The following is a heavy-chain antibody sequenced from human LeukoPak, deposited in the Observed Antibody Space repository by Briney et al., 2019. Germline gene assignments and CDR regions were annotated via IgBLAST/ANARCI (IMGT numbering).Heavy chain of an antibody. J-gene: IGHJ5*02. CDR3: VRDSHTSNNWFDT. CDR1: GYTFTSYC. CDR2: VRAYNFNT. Sequence: ASVKVSCKASGYTFTSYCIIWVQQAPRHAREWIGWVRAYNFNTNYAQKLQGRVNMTTDTSRSTAYMEVRSPRSDDKAVYYCVRDSHTSNNWFDTWGQGKLVTVSS. V-gene: IGHV1-18*01.